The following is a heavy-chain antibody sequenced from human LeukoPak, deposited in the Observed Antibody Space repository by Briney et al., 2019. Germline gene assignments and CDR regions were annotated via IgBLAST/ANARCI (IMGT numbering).Heavy chain of an antibody. Sequence: PGGSLRLSCITSGFTFGDYVMSWFRQAPGKGLEWVGFIRSKAYGGTTEYAASVKGRFTISRDDSKSIAYLQMNSLKTEDTAVYYCTRDPNGSGSYPIYWGQGNLVTVSS. V-gene: IGHV3-49*03. D-gene: IGHD3-10*01. CDR3: TRDPNGSGSYPIY. CDR2: IRSKAYGGTT. J-gene: IGHJ4*02. CDR1: GFTFGDYV.